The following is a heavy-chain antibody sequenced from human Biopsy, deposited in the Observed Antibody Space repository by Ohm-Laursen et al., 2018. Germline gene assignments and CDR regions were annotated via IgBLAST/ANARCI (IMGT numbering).Heavy chain of an antibody. CDR3: ARAVDYYDPYYYYGLDV. D-gene: IGHD3-16*01. V-gene: IGHV4-34*01. CDR2: INHRGST. J-gene: IGHJ6*02. Sequence: PGTLSLTCGVYGGSFSGYYWSWIRQPPGKGLEWIGEINHRGSTNYNPSLKSRVTISVDTSKNQFSLKLRSVTAADTAVYYCARAVDYYDPYYYYGLDVWGQGTTVTVSS. CDR1: GGSFSGYY.